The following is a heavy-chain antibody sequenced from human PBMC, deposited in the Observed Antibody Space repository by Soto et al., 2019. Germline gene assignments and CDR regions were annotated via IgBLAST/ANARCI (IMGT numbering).Heavy chain of an antibody. Sequence: GGSLRLSCAASGFTFSSYAMSWVRQAPGKGLEWVSAISGSGGSTYYADSVKGRFTISRDNSKNTLYLQMNSLRAEDTAVYYCAKSSEWYFDWLSPIPYFDYWGQGTLVTVSS. V-gene: IGHV3-23*01. J-gene: IGHJ4*02. CDR2: ISGSGGST. D-gene: IGHD3-9*01. CDR1: GFTFSSYA. CDR3: AKSSEWYFDWLSPIPYFDY.